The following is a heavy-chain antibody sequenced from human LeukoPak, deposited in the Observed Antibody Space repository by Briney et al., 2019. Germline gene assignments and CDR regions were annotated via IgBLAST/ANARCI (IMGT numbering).Heavy chain of an antibody. D-gene: IGHD6-13*01. CDR2: INHSGST. V-gene: IGHV4-34*01. Sequence: SETLSLTCAVYGGSFSGYYWSWIRQPPGKGLEWIGEINHSGSTNYNPSLKSRVTISVDTSKNQFSLKLSSVTAADTAVYYCARSLSSSRYAPFDYWGQGTLVTVSS. CDR3: ARSLSSSRYAPFDY. J-gene: IGHJ4*02. CDR1: GGSFSGYY.